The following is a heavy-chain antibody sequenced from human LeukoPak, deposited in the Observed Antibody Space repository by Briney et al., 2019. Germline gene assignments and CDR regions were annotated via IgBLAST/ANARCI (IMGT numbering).Heavy chain of an antibody. CDR1: GFTFDDYA. D-gene: IGHD5-12*01. CDR3: AKGLGSGSTDY. J-gene: IGHJ4*02. V-gene: IGHV3-9*01. Sequence: GGSLRLSCAASGFTFDDYAMHWVRQAPGKGLEWVSAISGSGGSTYYADSVKGRFTISRDNAKNSLYLQMNSLRAEDTALYYCAKGLGSGSTDYWGQGTLVTVSS. CDR2: ISGSGGST.